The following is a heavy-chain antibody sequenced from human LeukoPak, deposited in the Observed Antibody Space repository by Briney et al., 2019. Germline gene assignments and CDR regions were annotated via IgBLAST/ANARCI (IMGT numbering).Heavy chain of an antibody. CDR1: GFTFSSYT. V-gene: IGHV3-48*01. CDR3: ARGVTAAGNYFDS. Sequence: PGGSLRLSCAASGFTFSSYTMNWVRQAPGKGLEWASYISSSSSTIYYADSVKGRFTISRDNAKNSLYLQMNSLRAEDTAVYYCARGVTAAGNYFDSWGQGTLVTVSS. D-gene: IGHD6-13*01. J-gene: IGHJ4*02. CDR2: ISSSSSTI.